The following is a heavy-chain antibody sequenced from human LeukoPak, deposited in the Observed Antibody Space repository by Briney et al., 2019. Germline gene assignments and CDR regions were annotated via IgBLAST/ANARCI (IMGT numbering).Heavy chain of an antibody. CDR3: ARGVLRYYYSDY. J-gene: IGHJ4*02. CDR2: INHSGGT. V-gene: IGHV4-34*01. Sequence: PSETLSLTCAVYGESLSGYYGSWIRQPPGKGLEWIGEINHSGGTSYNPSLKSRVTISIDTSRNQFSLRLNSVTAADTAVYYCARGVLRYYYSDYWGQGALVTVSS. D-gene: IGHD1-26*01. CDR1: GESLSGYY.